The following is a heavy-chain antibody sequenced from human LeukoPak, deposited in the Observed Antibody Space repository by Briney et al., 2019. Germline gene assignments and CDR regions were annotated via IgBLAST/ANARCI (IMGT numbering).Heavy chain of an antibody. D-gene: IGHD3-10*01. Sequence: GESLKISCKGSGYSFTRYWIGWVRQMPGKGLEWMGIIYPGDSDTRYSPSFQGQVTISADKSIGTAYLQWGSLKASDTAMYYCARSEQSYYYGSGSRKYYYYYYMDVWGKGTTVTVSS. CDR3: ARSEQSYYYGSGSRKYYYYYYMDV. CDR1: GYSFTRYW. J-gene: IGHJ6*03. V-gene: IGHV5-51*01. CDR2: IYPGDSDT.